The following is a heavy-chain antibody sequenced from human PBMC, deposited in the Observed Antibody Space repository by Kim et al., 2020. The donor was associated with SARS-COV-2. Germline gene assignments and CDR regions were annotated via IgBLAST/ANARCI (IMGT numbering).Heavy chain of an antibody. CDR2: IYFSGRST. Sequence: SETLSLTCTVSGGSISSRSNYWGWIRQPPGKGLEWIGSIYFSGRSTYYNPSLKSRVTMSVDTSKNQFSLKLISVTAADTAVYYCARCGASWIVALYEPDPQFDYWGQGALVTVSS. CDR3: ARCGASWIVALYEPDPQFDY. D-gene: IGHD5-12*01. J-gene: IGHJ4*02. V-gene: IGHV4-39*01. CDR1: GGSISSRSNY.